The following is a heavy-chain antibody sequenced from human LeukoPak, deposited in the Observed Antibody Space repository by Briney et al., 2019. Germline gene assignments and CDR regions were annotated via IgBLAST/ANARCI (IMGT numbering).Heavy chain of an antibody. V-gene: IGHV1-46*01. J-gene: IGHJ4*02. Sequence: ASVKVSCKASGGTFSSYAISWVRQAPGQGLEWMGIINPSGGSTSYALKFQDRVIMTRDTSMSTVYMELSSLRSEDTAVYYCAKAGGTDYHFLWYWGQGTLVTVSS. CDR1: GGTFSSYA. D-gene: IGHD2-15*01. CDR3: AKAGGTDYHFLWY. CDR2: INPSGGST.